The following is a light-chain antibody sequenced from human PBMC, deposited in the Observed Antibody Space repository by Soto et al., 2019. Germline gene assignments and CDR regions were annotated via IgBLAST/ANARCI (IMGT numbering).Light chain of an antibody. CDR3: QQYGRSPLT. V-gene: IGKV3-20*01. J-gene: IGKJ3*01. Sequence: EVVLTQSPATLSLSPGERATLSCRASQSVSSTYLAWYQQKPGQAPRLLIYGASSRATGIPDRFSGSGSGTDFTLTISRLEPEDFAVYYCQQYGRSPLTFGPGTKVDI. CDR1: QSVSSTY. CDR2: GAS.